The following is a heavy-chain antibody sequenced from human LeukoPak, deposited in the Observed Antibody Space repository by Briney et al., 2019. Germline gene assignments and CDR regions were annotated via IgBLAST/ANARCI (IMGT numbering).Heavy chain of an antibody. Sequence: SETLSLTCTVSGGSISNYYWSWIRQPPGKGLEWIGYIYYSGSTDYNPSLKSRVTISVDTSKNQFSLKLSSVTAADTAVYYCARQRPLWFGELFYYYYMDVWGKGTTITVSS. CDR3: ARQRPLWFGELFYYYYMDV. CDR1: GGSISNYY. J-gene: IGHJ6*03. D-gene: IGHD3-10*01. V-gene: IGHV4-59*01. CDR2: IYYSGST.